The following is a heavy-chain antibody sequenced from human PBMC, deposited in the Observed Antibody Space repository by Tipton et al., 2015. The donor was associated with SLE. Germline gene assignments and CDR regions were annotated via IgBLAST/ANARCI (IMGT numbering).Heavy chain of an antibody. D-gene: IGHD5-12*01. V-gene: IGHV4-34*01. CDR1: GGSFSAYY. CDR2: IYQSGST. CDR3: TSGSGGYQRTDY. Sequence: TLSLTCAVYGGSFSAYYWSWIRQPPGKGLELIGTIYQSGSTYYSPSFKSRVTISVDTSKNQFSLQLTSVTAADTALYYCTSGSGGYQRTDYWGQGTLVTVSS. J-gene: IGHJ4*02.